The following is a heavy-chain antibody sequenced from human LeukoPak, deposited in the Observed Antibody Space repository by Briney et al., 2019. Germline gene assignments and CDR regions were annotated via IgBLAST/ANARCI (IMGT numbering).Heavy chain of an antibody. CDR3: VRRSSSGWCGDY. V-gene: IGHV3-64D*06. Sequence: GGSLRLSCSPSGFTFSNYGMHWVGQAPGKGLEYVSAITNNGGDVNYADSVKGRFTISRDNSKNTVFLQMSALRGEDTAVYFCVRRSSSGWCGDYWGQGALVTVSP. CDR1: GFTFSNYG. J-gene: IGHJ4*02. CDR2: ITNNGGDV. D-gene: IGHD6-19*01.